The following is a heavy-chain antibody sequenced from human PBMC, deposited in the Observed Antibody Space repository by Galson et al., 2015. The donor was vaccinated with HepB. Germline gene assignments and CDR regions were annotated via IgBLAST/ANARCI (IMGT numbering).Heavy chain of an antibody. CDR3: ARVAHNYGDYPDY. Sequence: SLKVSCKASGYTFTSYYIHWVRQAPGQGLEWMAKIYPNSSSTSYAQKFQGRVTMTRDTSTSTVYMELSSLRSEDTAVYYCARVAHNYGDYPDYWGQGTLVTVSS. J-gene: IGHJ4*02. CDR1: GYTFTSYY. D-gene: IGHD4-17*01. V-gene: IGHV1-46*01. CDR2: IYPNSSST.